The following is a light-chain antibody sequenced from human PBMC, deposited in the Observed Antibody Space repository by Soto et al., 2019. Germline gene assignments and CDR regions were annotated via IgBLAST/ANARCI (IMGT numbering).Light chain of an antibody. CDR1: SSDIGAYDY. J-gene: IGLJ1*01. CDR3: SSHAGSSAFYV. CDR2: EVT. V-gene: IGLV2-14*01. Sequence: QSVLTQPASVSGSPGQSITISCTGTSSDIGAYDYVSWYQQYPGRVPKLLIHEVTNRPSGVSDRFSGSKSGNTASLTISGLQNEDEADYYCSSHAGSSAFYVFGTGTKV.